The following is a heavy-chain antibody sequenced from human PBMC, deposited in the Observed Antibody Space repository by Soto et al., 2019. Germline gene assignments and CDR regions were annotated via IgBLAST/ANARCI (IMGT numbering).Heavy chain of an antibody. Sequence: PSETLSLTCAVYGGSFSSYYWNWIRQPPGKGLEWLGEINHSGSTNYNPSLKSRVTISLDTSKTQFSLKLTSVTAADTAVYYCARGERRLTGTWFDPWGQGTLVTVSS. J-gene: IGHJ5*02. CDR2: INHSGST. V-gene: IGHV4-34*01. CDR1: GGSFSSYY. CDR3: ARGERRLTGTWFDP. D-gene: IGHD1-7*01.